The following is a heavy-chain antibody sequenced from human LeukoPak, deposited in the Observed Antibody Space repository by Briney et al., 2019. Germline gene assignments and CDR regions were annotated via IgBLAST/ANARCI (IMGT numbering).Heavy chain of an antibody. V-gene: IGHV4-59*01. CDR3: ARVGYDFWSGPPLYYYYYCMDV. CDR1: GGSISSYY. CDR2: IYYSGST. Sequence: SETLSLTCTVSGGSISSYYWSWIRQPPGKGLEWIGYIYYSGSTNYNPSLKSRVTISVDTSKNQFSLKLSSVTAADTAVYYCARVGYDFWSGPPLYYYYYCMDVWGKGTTVTVSS. J-gene: IGHJ6*03. D-gene: IGHD3-3*01.